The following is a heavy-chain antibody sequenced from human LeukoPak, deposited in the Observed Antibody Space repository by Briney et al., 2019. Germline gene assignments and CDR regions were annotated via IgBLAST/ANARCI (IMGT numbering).Heavy chain of an antibody. D-gene: IGHD5-18*01. CDR2: ISGSGGST. Sequence: GGSLRLSCAASGFTFSSYAMSWVHQAPGKGLEWVSAISGSGGSTYYADSVKGRFTISRDNSKNTLYLQMNSLRAEDTAVYYCAKAGRGYSYGYRGDFDYWGQGTLVTVSS. J-gene: IGHJ4*02. CDR3: AKAGRGYSYGYRGDFDY. V-gene: IGHV3-23*01. CDR1: GFTFSSYA.